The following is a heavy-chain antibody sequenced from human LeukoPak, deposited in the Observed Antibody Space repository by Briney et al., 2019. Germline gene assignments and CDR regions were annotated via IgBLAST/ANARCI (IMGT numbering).Heavy chain of an antibody. V-gene: IGHV4-31*03. CDR2: IYYSGST. D-gene: IGHD1-7*01. CDR3: ARVRVGSDWNYGSFDN. J-gene: IGHJ4*02. CDR1: GGSISSGGYY. Sequence: PSETLSLTCTVSGGSISSGGYYWSWIRQHPGKGLEWIGYIYYSGSTYYNPSLKSRVTMSVDTSKSQFSLNLRSVTAADTAVYYWARVRVGSDWNYGSFDNWGKGTLSPSPQ.